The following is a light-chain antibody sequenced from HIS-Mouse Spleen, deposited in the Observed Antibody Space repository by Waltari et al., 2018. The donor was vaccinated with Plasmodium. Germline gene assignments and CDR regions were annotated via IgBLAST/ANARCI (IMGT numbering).Light chain of an antibody. CDR3: RQYYSFPRT. J-gene: IGKJ1*01. Sequence: IWMTPSPSLLSASTLYRITLRCRMSPAISSYLAWYQQQPGKAPELLIYAASTLQSGVPSRFSGSGSGTDFTLTISCLQSEDFATYYCRQYYSFPRTFGQGTKVEIK. CDR2: AAS. CDR1: PAISSY. V-gene: IGKV1D-8*02.